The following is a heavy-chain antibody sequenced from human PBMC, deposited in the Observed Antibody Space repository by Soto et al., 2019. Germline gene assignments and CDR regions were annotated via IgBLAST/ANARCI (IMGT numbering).Heavy chain of an antibody. CDR2: IDGTGDST. Sequence: EVQLLESGGGLVQPGRSLRLSCAVSGLTFSNYGMKWVRQAPGKGLEWVSGIDGTGDSTYYADSVKGRFTISRDNSKNTLYLQMNSLRAEDTAIYYCAGGLDYWGQVTLVTVSS. CDR3: AGGLDY. J-gene: IGHJ4*02. CDR1: GLTFSNYG. V-gene: IGHV3-23*01.